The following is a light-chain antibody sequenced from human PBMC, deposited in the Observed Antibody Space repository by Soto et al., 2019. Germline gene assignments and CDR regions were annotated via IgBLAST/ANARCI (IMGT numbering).Light chain of an antibody. CDR1: SSNIGSNP. CDR2: SNN. Sequence: QSVLTQSPSASGTSGQRVTISCSGSSSNIGSNPVTWYQQFPGTAPKLLMYSNNQRPSGVPDRFSGSKSGTSASLAISGLQSEDEADYYCAAWDNSLNVWVFGGGTKLTVL. J-gene: IGLJ3*02. CDR3: AAWDNSLNVWV. V-gene: IGLV1-44*01.